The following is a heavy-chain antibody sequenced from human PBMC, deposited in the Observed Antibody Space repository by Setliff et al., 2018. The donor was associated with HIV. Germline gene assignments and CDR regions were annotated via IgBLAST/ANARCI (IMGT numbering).Heavy chain of an antibody. V-gene: IGHV4-59*01. CDR1: GGSTSNEY. D-gene: IGHD3-22*01. J-gene: IGHJ3*02. CDR2: IYDSGSP. CDR3: ERVYYFDSSGYYQRGDVFDI. Sequence: SETLSLTCTVSGGSTSNEYWSWIRQPPGKGLEWIGYIYDSGSPKYNPSLKSRVTISIDTSKGQISLKLTSVTAADTAMYHCERVYYFDSSGYYQRGDVFDIWGQGTMVTVSS.